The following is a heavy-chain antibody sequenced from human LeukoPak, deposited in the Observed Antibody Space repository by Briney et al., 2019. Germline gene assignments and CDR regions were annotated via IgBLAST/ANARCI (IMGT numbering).Heavy chain of an antibody. CDR1: GGSISSSSYY. CDR2: IYYSGST. V-gene: IGHV4-39*01. D-gene: IGHD3-3*01. Sequence: SETLFLTCTVSGGSISSSSYYWGWIRQPPGKGLEWIGSIYYSGSTYYNPSLKSRVTISVDTSKNQFSLKLSSVTAADTAVYYCARRKGEYDFWSGYPNWYFDLWGRGTLVTVSS. CDR3: ARRKGEYDFWSGYPNWYFDL. J-gene: IGHJ2*01.